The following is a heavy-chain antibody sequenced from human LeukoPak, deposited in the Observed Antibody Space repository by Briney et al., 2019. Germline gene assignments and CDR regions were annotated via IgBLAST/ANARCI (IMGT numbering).Heavy chain of an antibody. D-gene: IGHD3-10*02. CDR2: ISGSGGST. J-gene: IGHJ6*04. V-gene: IGHV3-23*01. CDR1: GFTFSSYG. Sequence: GGSLRLSCAASGFTFSSYGMSWVRQAPGKGLDWVSAISGSGGSTYYADSVKGRFTISRDNAKNSLYLQMNSLRAEDTAVYYCAELGITMIGGVWGKGTTVTISS. CDR3: AELGITMIGGV.